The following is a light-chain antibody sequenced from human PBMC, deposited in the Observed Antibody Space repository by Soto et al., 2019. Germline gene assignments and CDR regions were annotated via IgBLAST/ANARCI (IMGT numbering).Light chain of an antibody. CDR3: LQHNSYPRT. CDR1: QGISNS. CDR2: GAS. J-gene: IGKJ1*01. V-gene: IGKV1-17*03. Sequence: DIQMTHSPSAMAASVGGSFTSTCRASQGISNSLAWFQQKPGKVPQRLIYGASSLQSGVPSRFSGSGSGTEFSLTISSLQPEDFATYYCLQHNSYPRTFGQGTKVDIK.